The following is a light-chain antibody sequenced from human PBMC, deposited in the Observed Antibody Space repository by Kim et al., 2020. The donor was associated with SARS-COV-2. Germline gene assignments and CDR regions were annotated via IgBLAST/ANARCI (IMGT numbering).Light chain of an antibody. V-gene: IGKV3-15*01. Sequence: EVVMTQSPVTLSVSPGETATLSCKASQRISGNLAWYQQRPGQTPRLLIYGATSRATGVPVRFSGSQSGTEFNLTISSLQSADSAVYYCQQYKNWPPVVFGQGTRLEI. CDR2: GAT. J-gene: IGKJ2*01. CDR3: QQYKNWPPVV. CDR1: QRISGN.